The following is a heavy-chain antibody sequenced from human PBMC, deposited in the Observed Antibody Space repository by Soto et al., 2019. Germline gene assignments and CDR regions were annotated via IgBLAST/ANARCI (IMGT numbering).Heavy chain of an antibody. CDR2: ISSSTSYI. J-gene: IGHJ4*02. V-gene: IGHV3-21*01. CDR3: ARPALLVSTFDY. CDR1: GFTFSSYS. Sequence: AGGSLRLSCAASGFTFSSYSMNWVRQAPGKGLEWVSSISSSTSYIYYADSVKGRFTISRDNAKNSLYLQMNSLRAEDTAVYYCARPALLVSTFDYWGQGTVVTVSS. D-gene: IGHD5-12*01.